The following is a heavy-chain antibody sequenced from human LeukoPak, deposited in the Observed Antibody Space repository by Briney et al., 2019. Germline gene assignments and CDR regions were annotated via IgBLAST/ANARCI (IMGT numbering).Heavy chain of an antibody. CDR2: ISYDGSNK. J-gene: IGHJ4*02. V-gene: IGHV3-30*04. CDR1: GFTFSSYA. D-gene: IGHD2-2*01. CDR3: AREYCSSISCYWGVGGY. Sequence: GGSLRLSCAASGFTFSSYAMSWVRQAPGKGLEWVAVISYDGSNKYYADSVKGRFTISRDNSKNTLYLQMNSLRAEDTAVYYCAREYCSSISCYWGVGGYWGQGTLVTVSS.